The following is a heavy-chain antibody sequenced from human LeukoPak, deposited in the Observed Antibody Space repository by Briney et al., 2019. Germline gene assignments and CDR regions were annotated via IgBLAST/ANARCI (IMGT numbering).Heavy chain of an antibody. CDR3: AKDIAAALLRPPLSFDY. V-gene: IGHV3-30*02. D-gene: IGHD6-13*01. Sequence: PGGSLRLSCAASGFTFSSYAMSWVRQAPGKGLEWVAFIRYDGSNKYYADSVKGRFTISRDNSKNTLYLQMNSLRAEDTAVYYCAKDIAAALLRPPLSFDYWGQGTLVTVSS. J-gene: IGHJ4*02. CDR2: IRYDGSNK. CDR1: GFTFSSYA.